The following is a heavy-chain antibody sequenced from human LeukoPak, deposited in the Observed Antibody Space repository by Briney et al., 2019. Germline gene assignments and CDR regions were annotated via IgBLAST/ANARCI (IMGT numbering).Heavy chain of an antibody. CDR2: ISYDGSEK. CDR3: AKRGPSDYFYGMDV. V-gene: IGHV3-30*18. Sequence: GGSLRLSCAASGFIFNKYAMNWVRQAPGKGLEWVAVISYDGSEKYYADSVKGRFTISRDNSKKMLYLQMNSLRAEDTAVYYCAKRGPSDYFYGMDVWGQGTTVTVSS. D-gene: IGHD2-2*01. CDR1: GFIFNKYA. J-gene: IGHJ6*02.